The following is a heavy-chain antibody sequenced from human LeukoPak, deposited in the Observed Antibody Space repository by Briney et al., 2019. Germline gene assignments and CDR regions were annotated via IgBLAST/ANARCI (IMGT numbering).Heavy chain of an antibody. J-gene: IGHJ4*02. D-gene: IGHD6-19*01. V-gene: IGHV3-30-3*02. CDR2: ISYDGNNK. CDR1: GFTFGSYA. Sequence: GGSLRLSCAASGFTFGSYAMHWVRQAPGKGLEWVAVISYDGNNKYYADSVKGRFTISRDNSKNMVYLQMNSLRAEDTAVYYCAKPGDSRNGWYEENWGQGTLVTVSS. CDR3: AKPGDSRNGWYEEN.